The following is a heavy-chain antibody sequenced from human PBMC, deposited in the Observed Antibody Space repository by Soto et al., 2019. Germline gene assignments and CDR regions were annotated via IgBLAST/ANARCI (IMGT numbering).Heavy chain of an antibody. CDR3: AKDPAPYDSSGYVDY. D-gene: IGHD3-22*01. V-gene: IGHV3-23*01. CDR2: ISGSGGST. Sequence: GSLRLSCAASGFTFSSYAMSWVRQAPGKGLEWVSAISGSGGSTYYADSVKGRFTISRDNSKNTLYLQMNSLRAEDTAVYYCAKDPAPYDSSGYVDYWGQGTLVTVSS. J-gene: IGHJ4*02. CDR1: GFTFSSYA.